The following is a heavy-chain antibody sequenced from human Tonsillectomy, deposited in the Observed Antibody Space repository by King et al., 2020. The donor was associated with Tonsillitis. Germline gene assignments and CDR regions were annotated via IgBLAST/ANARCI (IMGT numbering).Heavy chain of an antibody. CDR3: APGGDFWGGLDAFDI. D-gene: IGHD3-3*01. J-gene: IGHJ3*02. CDR1: GFSLSTSGVG. V-gene: IGHV2-5*02. Sequence: TLKESGPTLVKPTQTLTLTCTFSGFSLSTSGVGVGWIRQPPGKALEWLALIYWDADKRYSPSLKSRLTITKDTSKNQVVLTMTNMDPVDTATYYCAPGGDFWGGLDAFDIWGQGTRVPASS. CDR2: IYWDADK.